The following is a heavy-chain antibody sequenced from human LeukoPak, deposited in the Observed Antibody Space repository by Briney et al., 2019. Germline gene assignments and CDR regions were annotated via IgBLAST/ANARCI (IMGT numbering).Heavy chain of an antibody. J-gene: IGHJ6*03. D-gene: IGHD6-13*01. CDR3: ARDYSSSLDYYYYYMDV. V-gene: IGHV3-48*04. CDR2: VSGSGSTI. Sequence: PGGSLRLSCAASGFTFSSYSMNWVRQAPGKGLEWVSTVSGSGSTIYYADSVKGRFTISRDNAKNSLYLQMNSLRAEDTAVYYCARDYSSSLDYYYYYMDVWGKGTTVTVSS. CDR1: GFTFSSYS.